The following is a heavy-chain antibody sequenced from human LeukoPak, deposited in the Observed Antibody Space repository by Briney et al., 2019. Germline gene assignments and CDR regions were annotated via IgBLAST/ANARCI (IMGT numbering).Heavy chain of an antibody. V-gene: IGHV3-30*04. CDR1: GFTFSSYA. Sequence: GGSLRLSCAASGFTFSSYAMHWVRQAPGKGLEWVAVISYDGNDKDYADSVKGRFTVSRDNSKNTLYLQVNSLRAEDTAVYYCAKGGNYDILTGYRSYYGVDDWGKGTTVTVSS. CDR3: AKGGNYDILTGYRSYYGVDD. D-gene: IGHD3-9*01. J-gene: IGHJ6*04. CDR2: ISYDGNDK.